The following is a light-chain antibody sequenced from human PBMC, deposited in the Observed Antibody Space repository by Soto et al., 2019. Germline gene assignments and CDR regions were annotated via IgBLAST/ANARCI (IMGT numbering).Light chain of an antibody. CDR2: YDD. CDR1: SSNIGNNA. J-gene: IGLJ2*01. Sequence: QSVLTQPPSVSEAPRQRVTISCSGSSSNIGNNAVNWYQQLPGKAPKLLIYYDDLLPSGVSDRFSGSKSGTSASLAISGLQSEDEADYYCAAWDDSLNGGVVFGGGTQLTVL. CDR3: AAWDDSLNGGVV. V-gene: IGLV1-36*01.